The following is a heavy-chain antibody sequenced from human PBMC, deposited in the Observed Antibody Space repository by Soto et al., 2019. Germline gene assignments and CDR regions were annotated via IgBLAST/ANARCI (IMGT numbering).Heavy chain of an antibody. D-gene: IGHD3-3*01. CDR2: IIPIFGTA. J-gene: IGHJ6*02. Sequence: GASVKISCKASGGTFSSYAISWVRQAPGQGLEWMGGIIPIFGTANYAQKFQGRVTITADESTSTAYMELSSLRSEDTAVYYRARVRITIFGVVTPNYGMDVWGQGTTVTVSS. CDR3: ARVRITIFGVVTPNYGMDV. V-gene: IGHV1-69*13. CDR1: GGTFSSYA.